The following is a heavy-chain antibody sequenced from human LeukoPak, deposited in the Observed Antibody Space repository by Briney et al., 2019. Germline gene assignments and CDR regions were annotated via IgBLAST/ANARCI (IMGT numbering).Heavy chain of an antibody. J-gene: IGHJ4*02. CDR3: ARLDTAMVCDY. CDR2: FDPEDGET. D-gene: IGHD5-18*01. Sequence: ASVKVSCKVSGYTLTELSTHWVRQAPGKGLEWMGGFDPEDGETIYAQKFQGRVTMTRDMSTSTVYMELSSLRSEDTAVYYCARLDTAMVCDYWGQGTLVTVSS. CDR1: GYTLTELS. V-gene: IGHV1-24*01.